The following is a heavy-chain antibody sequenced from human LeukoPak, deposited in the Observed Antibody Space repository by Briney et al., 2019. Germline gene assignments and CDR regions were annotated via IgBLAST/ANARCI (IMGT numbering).Heavy chain of an antibody. CDR1: GVTFSGYS. CDR3: ARDGYYDSSGYYYPDLAFDY. D-gene: IGHD3-22*01. J-gene: IGHJ4*02. V-gene: IGHV3-21*04. CDR2: ITATSLHI. Sequence: GGSLRLSCAASGVTFSGYSMNWVRQAPGKGLEWVSAITATSLHIYYADSVKGRFAISRDNAKNSLYLQMNSLRAEDTAVYYCARDGYYDSSGYYYPDLAFDYWGQGTLVTVSS.